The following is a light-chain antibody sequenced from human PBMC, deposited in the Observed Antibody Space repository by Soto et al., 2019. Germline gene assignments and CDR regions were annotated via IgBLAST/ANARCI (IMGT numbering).Light chain of an antibody. CDR3: QSYDGSLATSI. CDR1: SSNLGAGYD. Sequence: QSALTQPPSLSGTPGQRVSISCTGTSSNLGAGYDVHWYQQLPGAAPRLLIFGNNVRPSGVPDRFSGSKSGTSASLAITGLQAEDEAIYHCQSYDGSLATSIFGAGTKVTGL. J-gene: IGLJ2*01. CDR2: GNN. V-gene: IGLV1-40*01.